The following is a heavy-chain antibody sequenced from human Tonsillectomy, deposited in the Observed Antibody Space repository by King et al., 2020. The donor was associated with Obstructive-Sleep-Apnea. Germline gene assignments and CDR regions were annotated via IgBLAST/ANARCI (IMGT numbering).Heavy chain of an antibody. Sequence: VQLVESGGGLVQPGRSLRLSCKGSGFNFGDHALNWFRQAPGKGLEGVSFIRSKTYGGTTGYAASVKGRFSISRDDSQSIAHLQMNSLKTEDKAVYYCTRADQGHYYGSSMQYFGMDVWGQGTTVTVSS. V-gene: IGHV3-49*03. CDR3: TRADQGHYYGSSMQYFGMDV. CDR2: IRSKTYGGTT. J-gene: IGHJ6*02. CDR1: GFNFGDHA. D-gene: IGHD3-10*01.